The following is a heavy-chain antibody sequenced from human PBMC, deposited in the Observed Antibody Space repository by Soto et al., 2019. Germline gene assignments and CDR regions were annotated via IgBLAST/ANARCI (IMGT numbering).Heavy chain of an antibody. D-gene: IGHD3-22*01. CDR1: GYSVSGWY. CDR2: INPNTGGA. V-gene: IGHV1-2*02. Sequence: ASVKVSCKASGYSVSGWYIHWVRQAPGQGLEWMGWINPNTGGAVYAQKFQGRVTMTRDTTTSTAYMELSRLTSDDTAVYYCANSLITTMIVVSQFDYWGKGTLVTVSS. CDR3: ANSLITTMIVVSQFDY. J-gene: IGHJ4*02.